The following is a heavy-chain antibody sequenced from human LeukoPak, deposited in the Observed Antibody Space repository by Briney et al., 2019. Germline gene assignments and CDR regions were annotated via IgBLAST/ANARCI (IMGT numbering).Heavy chain of an antibody. CDR1: GFTFSSYT. CDR3: AREGDAFDI. Sequence: GGSLRLSCSASGFTFSSYTMNWVRQAPGKGLVWVSSISNSGSHKYSADSLKGRFTISRDNAKNSLYLQMDSLRAEDTAVYYCAREGDAFDIWGQGTMVTVSS. J-gene: IGHJ3*02. D-gene: IGHD3-10*01. CDR2: ISNSGSHK. V-gene: IGHV3-21*01.